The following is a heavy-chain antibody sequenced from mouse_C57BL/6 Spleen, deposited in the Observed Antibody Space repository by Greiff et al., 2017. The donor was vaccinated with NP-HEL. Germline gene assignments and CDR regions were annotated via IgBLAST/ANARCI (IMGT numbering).Heavy chain of an antibody. J-gene: IGHJ1*03. V-gene: IGHV5-9-1*02. D-gene: IGHD1-1*01. CDR3: TRAGYYGSIVYWYFDV. CDR2: ISSGGDYI. CDR1: GFTFSSYA. Sequence: EVQLVESGEGLVKPGGSLKLSCAASGFTFSSYAMSWVRQTPEKRLEWVAYISSGGDYIYYADTVKGRFTISRDNARNTLYLQMSSLKSEDTAMYYCTRAGYYGSIVYWYFDVWGTGTTVTVSS.